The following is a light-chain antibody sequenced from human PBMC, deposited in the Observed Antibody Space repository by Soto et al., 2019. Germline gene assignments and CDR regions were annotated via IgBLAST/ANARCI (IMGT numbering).Light chain of an antibody. Sequence: QLVLTQSSSASASLGSSVKLTCTLSSGHSSYIIAWHQQQPGKAPRYLMKLEGSGIYNKGSRVPDRFSGSTSGADRYLSISNLQFEDEADYYSETWDSNTRVFGGGTKLTVL. CDR2: LEGSGIY. V-gene: IGLV4-60*02. CDR1: SGHSSYI. CDR3: ETWDSNTRV. J-gene: IGLJ3*02.